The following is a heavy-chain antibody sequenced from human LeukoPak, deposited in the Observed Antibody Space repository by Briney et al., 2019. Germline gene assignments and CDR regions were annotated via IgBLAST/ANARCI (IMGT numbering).Heavy chain of an antibody. CDR1: GYTFTDYY. D-gene: IGHD4-11*01. J-gene: IGHJ4*02. Sequence: ASAKVSCKTSGYTFTDYYIHWMRQAPGQGLEWMGWINPNSGETNSAQKFQGRVTMTGDTSISTAYMELRRVTSDDTAVYYCARDRDYSNTERGFDYWGQGTLVTVSS. V-gene: IGHV1-2*02. CDR2: INPNSGET. CDR3: ARDRDYSNTERGFDY.